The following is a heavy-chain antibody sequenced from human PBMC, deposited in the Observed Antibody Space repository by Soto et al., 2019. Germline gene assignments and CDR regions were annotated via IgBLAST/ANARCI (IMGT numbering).Heavy chain of an antibody. CDR2: ISSSSSYT. V-gene: IGHV3-11*06. J-gene: IGHJ6*02. CDR1: GFTFSDYY. Sequence: GGSLRLSCAASGFTFSDYYMSWIRQAPGKGLEWVSYISSSSSYTNYADSVKGRFTISRDNAKNSLYLQMNSLRAEDTAVYYCARDKRVTIFGVAPDPRYYGTDVWGQGTTVTVSS. CDR3: ARDKRVTIFGVAPDPRYYGTDV. D-gene: IGHD3-3*01.